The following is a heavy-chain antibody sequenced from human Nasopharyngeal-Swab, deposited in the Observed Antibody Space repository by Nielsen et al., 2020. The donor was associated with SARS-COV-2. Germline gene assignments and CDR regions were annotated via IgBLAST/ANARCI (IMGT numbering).Heavy chain of an antibody. CDR2: IWYDGSNK. D-gene: IGHD3-9*01. V-gene: IGHV3-33*01. Sequence: GGSLRLSCAASGFTFSSYGMHWVRQAPGKGLEWVAVIWYDGSNKYYADSVKGRFTISRDNSKNTLYLQTNSLRAEDTAVYYCAREFREAYYDILTGYYMDYYYYMDVWGKGTTVTVSS. CDR1: GFTFSSYG. J-gene: IGHJ6*03. CDR3: AREFREAYYDILTGYYMDYYYYMDV.